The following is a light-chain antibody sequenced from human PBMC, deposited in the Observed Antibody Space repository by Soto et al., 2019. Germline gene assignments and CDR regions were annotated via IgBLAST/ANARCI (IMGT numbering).Light chain of an antibody. CDR2: DNN. CDR3: GTWDSSLSAGSNWV. CDR1: SSDVGAYKY. J-gene: IGLJ3*02. Sequence: QSALTQPASVSGSPGQSITISCTGSSSDVGAYKYVAWYQQKPGKAPKLLIYDNNKRPSGIPDRFSGSKSGTSATLGITGLQTGDEADYYCGTWDSSLSAGSNWVFGGGTKLTVL. V-gene: IGLV1-51*01.